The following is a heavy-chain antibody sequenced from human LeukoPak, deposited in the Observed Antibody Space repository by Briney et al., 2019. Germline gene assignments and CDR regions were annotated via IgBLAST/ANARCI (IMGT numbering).Heavy chain of an antibody. Sequence: SVKVSCKASGGTFSSYAISWVRQAPGQGLEWMGRIIPMLGIANYAQKFQGRVTITADKSTSTAYMELSSLRSEDTAVYYCARDPLPGIAATGTGEGNDYWGQGTLVTVSS. V-gene: IGHV1-69*04. J-gene: IGHJ4*02. CDR3: ARDPLPGIAATGTGEGNDY. D-gene: IGHD6-13*01. CDR1: GGTFSSYA. CDR2: IIPMLGIA.